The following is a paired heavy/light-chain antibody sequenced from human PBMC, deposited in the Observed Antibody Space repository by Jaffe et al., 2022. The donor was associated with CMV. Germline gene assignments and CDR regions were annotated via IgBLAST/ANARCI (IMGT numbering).Heavy chain of an antibody. D-gene: IGHD3-10*01. J-gene: IGHJ4*02. CDR2: LGGGGGST. CDR1: GFTFSNYA. V-gene: IGHV3-23*04. Sequence: EVQLVESGGGLVQPGGSLRLSCAASGFTFSNYAMSWVRQAPGKGLEWVSGLGGGGGSTSYADSVRGRFTISRDNSKNTLYLQMNSLRAEDTAVYYCAKEALMVRGPIDYWGQGTLVTVSS. CDR3: AKEALMVRGPIDY.
Light chain of an antibody. J-gene: IGKJ1*01. V-gene: IGKV3-20*01. Sequence: EIVLTQSPGTLSLSPGERATLSCRASQSVSSSYLAWYQQKPGQAPRLLIYGASSRATGIPDRFSGSGSETDFTLTISRLEPEDFAVYYCQQYRSSARTFGQGTKVEIK. CDR2: GAS. CDR1: QSVSSSY. CDR3: QQYRSSART.